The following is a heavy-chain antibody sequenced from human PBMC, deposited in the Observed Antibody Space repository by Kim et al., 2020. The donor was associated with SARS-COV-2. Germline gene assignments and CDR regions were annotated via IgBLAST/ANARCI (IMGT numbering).Heavy chain of an antibody. CDR2: VHNSGTT. CDR1: GDSITNDY. CDR3: ARAVVVPEVDYYGFDF. D-gene: IGHD2-2*01. V-gene: IGHV4-59*01. J-gene: IGHJ6*02. Sequence: SETLSLTCTVSGDSITNDYWNWIRQPPGKGLEWIGYVHNSGTTNYNPSLKSRVTIPLDTSKNQFSLKLTSVSAADTAVYFCARAVVVPEVDYYGFDFWGQGTTVTVSS.